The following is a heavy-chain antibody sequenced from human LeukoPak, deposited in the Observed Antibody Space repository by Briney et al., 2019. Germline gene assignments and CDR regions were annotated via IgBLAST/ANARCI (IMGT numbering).Heavy chain of an antibody. V-gene: IGHV1-69*06. CDR1: GDTFISYA. D-gene: IGHD2-15*01. J-gene: IGHJ3*02. CDR3: AHYCSGGSCPDGDDAFDI. Sequence: AVRVSFKASGDTFISYAISWGPQAPGQGVEWGGRLIPIFGTANYAQKFQGRVTITADKSASTAYMELSSLRCEDTAVYYCAHYCSGGSCPDGDDAFDIWGQGTMVTVSS. CDR2: LIPIFGTA.